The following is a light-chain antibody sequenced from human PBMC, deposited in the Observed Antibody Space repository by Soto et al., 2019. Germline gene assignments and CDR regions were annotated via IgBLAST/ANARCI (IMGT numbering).Light chain of an antibody. CDR1: SSNIGNNA. CDR3: AAWDDSLNGYA. Sequence: QSVLTQPPSVSEAPRQRVTISCSGSSSNIGNNAVNWYQQLPGKAPKLLIYYDDLLPSGVSDRFSGSKSGTSASLAISGLQSEDEADYYCAAWDDSLNGYAFGTGTKFAVL. CDR2: YDD. V-gene: IGLV1-36*01. J-gene: IGLJ1*01.